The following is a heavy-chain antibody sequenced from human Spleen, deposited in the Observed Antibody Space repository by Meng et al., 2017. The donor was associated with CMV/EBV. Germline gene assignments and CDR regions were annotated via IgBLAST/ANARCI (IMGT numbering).Heavy chain of an antibody. CDR1: GFTFSSYA. D-gene: IGHD3-3*01. Sequence: GESLKISCAASGFTFSSYAMSWVRQAPGKGLVWVSHINKDGIKTSYAEFVKGRFTISRDIAKNTLFLQMDGLRAEDTAVYYCARDRGFLEWSLDYWGQGALVTVSS. CDR2: INKDGIKT. J-gene: IGHJ4*02. CDR3: ARDRGFLEWSLDY. V-gene: IGHV3-74*01.